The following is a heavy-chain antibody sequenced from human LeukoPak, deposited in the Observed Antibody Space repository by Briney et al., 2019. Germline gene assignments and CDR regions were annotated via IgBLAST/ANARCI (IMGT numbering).Heavy chain of an antibody. J-gene: IGHJ6*02. D-gene: IGHD3-22*01. CDR3: AKHDGSYYYYGMDV. V-gene: IGHV3-23*01. CDR2: VSGNGGTT. CDR1: GFTFGSYA. Sequence: PGGSLRLSCAASGFTFGSYAMIWVRQAPGKGLEWVSGVSGNGGTTYYADSVKGRFTISRDNSKNTVYLQMNSLRAEDTAVYYCAKHDGSYYYYGMDVWGQGTTVTVSS.